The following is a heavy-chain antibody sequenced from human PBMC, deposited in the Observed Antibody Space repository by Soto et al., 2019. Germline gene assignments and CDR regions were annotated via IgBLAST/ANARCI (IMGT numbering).Heavy chain of an antibody. V-gene: IGHV3-7*05. J-gene: IGHJ4*02. CDR2: INQDGSEK. Sequence: PGGSLRLSCAASGFTFRNYWMSWVRQTPGKGLEWVANINQDGSEKYYMDSGKGRFTISRDNAQKSLRLQMDSLSAEDTAVYYCATDTNHGVFPDWGQGTLVTVSS. CDR3: ATDTNHGVFPD. D-gene: IGHD3-10*01. CDR1: GFTFRNYW.